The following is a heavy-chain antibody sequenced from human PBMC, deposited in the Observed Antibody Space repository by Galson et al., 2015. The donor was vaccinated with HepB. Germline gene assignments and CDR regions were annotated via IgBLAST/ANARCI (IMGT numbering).Heavy chain of an antibody. Sequence: SVKVSCKASGYTFTSYAMHWVRQAPGQRLEWMGWINAGNGNTKYSQKFQGRVTITRDTSASTAYMELSSLRSEDTAVYYCARDILGYCSSTSCYAPSFDYWGQGTLVTVSS. CDR1: GYTFTSYA. D-gene: IGHD2-2*01. V-gene: IGHV1-3*01. CDR2: INAGNGNT. CDR3: ARDILGYCSSTSCYAPSFDY. J-gene: IGHJ4*02.